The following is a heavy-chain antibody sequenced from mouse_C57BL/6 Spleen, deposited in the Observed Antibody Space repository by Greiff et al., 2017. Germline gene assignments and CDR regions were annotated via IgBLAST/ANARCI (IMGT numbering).Heavy chain of an antibody. CDR3: AREDYDGPYYFDY. Sequence: VQLQQSGPELVKPGASVKISCKASGYAFSSSWMNWVKQRPGKGLEWIGRIYPGDGDTNYNGKFKGKATLTADKSSSTAYMQLSSLTSEDSAVYFCAREDYDGPYYFDYWGQGTTLTVSS. CDR2: IYPGDGDT. V-gene: IGHV1-82*01. CDR1: GYAFSSSW. D-gene: IGHD2-4*01. J-gene: IGHJ2*01.